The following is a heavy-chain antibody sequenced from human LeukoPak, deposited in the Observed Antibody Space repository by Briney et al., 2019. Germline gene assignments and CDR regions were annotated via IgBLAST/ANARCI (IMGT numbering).Heavy chain of an antibody. CDR3: ATDRGYLQFDY. Sequence: PGASLRLSCATSGFTFSSYSMNWVRQAPGKGLERVSYISSNSKTIYYADSVKGRFTISRDNGKKSLNLQMNSLRAEDTAVYYCATDRGYLQFDYWGQGTLVTVSS. V-gene: IGHV3-48*04. CDR2: ISSNSKTI. J-gene: IGHJ4*02. CDR1: GFTFSSYS. D-gene: IGHD3-22*01.